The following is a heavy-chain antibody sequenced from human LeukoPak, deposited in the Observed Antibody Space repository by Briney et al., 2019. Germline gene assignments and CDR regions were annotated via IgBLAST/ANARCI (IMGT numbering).Heavy chain of an antibody. CDR1: GYTLTELS. J-gene: IGHJ4*02. V-gene: IGHV1-24*01. Sequence: ASVKVSCKASGYTLTELSVHWVRQAPGKGLEWMGGFDPEDGETIYAQKFQGRVTMTEDTSTDTAYMELSSLRSEDTAVYYCATGVRYFDWFTPDYWGQGTLVTVSS. CDR2: FDPEDGET. D-gene: IGHD3-9*01. CDR3: ATGVRYFDWFTPDY.